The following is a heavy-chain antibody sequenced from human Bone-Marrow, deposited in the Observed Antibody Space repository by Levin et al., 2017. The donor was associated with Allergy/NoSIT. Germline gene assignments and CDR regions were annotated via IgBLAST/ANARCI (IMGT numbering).Heavy chain of an antibody. CDR1: GHTLTELS. V-gene: IGHV1-24*01. CDR3: ATHRTALRGEYDMDY. D-gene: IGHD3-16*01. CDR2: FDPEDGEA. Sequence: ASVKVSCKVSGHTLTELSMHWVRQTPGKGLEWMGVFDPEDGEAIYAQKFQGRVTMTEDRSTDTVYMELSSLRSEDTAVYYCATHRTALRGEYDMDYWGQGTQVTVS. J-gene: IGHJ4*02.